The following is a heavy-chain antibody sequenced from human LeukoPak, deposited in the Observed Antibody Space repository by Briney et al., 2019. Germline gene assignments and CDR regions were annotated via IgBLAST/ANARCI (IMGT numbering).Heavy chain of an antibody. CDR1: GFNFFSYA. Sequence: GGSLRLSCAASGFNFFSYAMPWVRQAPGKGLEWVAVMSFDGGSTEYADSVKGRFTISRDNSKNTLYLQMNSLRPEDTAVYYCARDSSGWSYFDYWGQGTLVTVSS. CDR2: MSFDGGST. V-gene: IGHV3-30-3*01. D-gene: IGHD6-19*01. CDR3: ARDSSGWSYFDY. J-gene: IGHJ4*02.